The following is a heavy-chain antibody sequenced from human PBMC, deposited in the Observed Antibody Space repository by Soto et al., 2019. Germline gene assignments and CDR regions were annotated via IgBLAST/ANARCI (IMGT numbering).Heavy chain of an antibody. CDR2: ISSDSGAK. CDR3: TRGSYGDYNY. V-gene: IGHV3-21*01. Sequence: PGGSLRLSCAASGFIFSDYTLNWVRQAPGKGLEWVSSISSDSGAKHYVDSVRGRFPISRDNAKSSLYLQMTSLRAEDTAVYYCTRGSYGDYNYWGQGTLVTVSS. CDR1: GFIFSDYT. D-gene: IGHD2-21*02. J-gene: IGHJ4*02.